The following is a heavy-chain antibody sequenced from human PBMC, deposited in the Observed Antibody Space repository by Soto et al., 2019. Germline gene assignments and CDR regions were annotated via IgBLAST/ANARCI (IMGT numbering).Heavy chain of an antibody. Sequence: QVQLVQSGAEVKKPGASVKVSCKASGYTFTRYAMHWVRQAPGQRLEWMGWINAGNGNTKYAQRFQGRVTITRDTSASTAYMELSRLRAEDTAVYYCARDWPALLEWGQGTLVTVSS. J-gene: IGHJ4*02. CDR2: INAGNGNT. CDR3: ARDWPALLE. V-gene: IGHV1-3*01. CDR1: GYTFTRYA. D-gene: IGHD1-1*01.